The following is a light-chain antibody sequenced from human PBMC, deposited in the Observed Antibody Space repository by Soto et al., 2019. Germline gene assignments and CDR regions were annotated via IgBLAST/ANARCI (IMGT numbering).Light chain of an antibody. CDR2: DAS. Sequence: EIVLTQSPATLSLSPGERATLSCRASQSVSNYLAWYQQKPGQAPRLLISDASNMATGIPARFSGSGSGTDFTLTISSLEPEAFAVYYCQLRSNWPPLYTFGQGTKLDIK. CDR1: QSVSNY. J-gene: IGKJ2*01. V-gene: IGKV3-11*01. CDR3: QLRSNWPPLYT.